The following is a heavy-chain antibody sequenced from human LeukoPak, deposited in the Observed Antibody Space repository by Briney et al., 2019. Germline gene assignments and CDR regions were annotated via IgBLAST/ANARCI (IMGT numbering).Heavy chain of an antibody. V-gene: IGHV4-34*01. J-gene: IGHJ4*02. Sequence: SETLSLTCAVYGGSLSGYYWSWIRQPPGKGLEWIGEINHSGSTNYNPSLKSRITISVDTSKNQFSLNLSSVTAADTAVYYCARGSWPRPSDYWGQGTLVTVSS. CDR1: GGSLSGYY. CDR3: ARGSWPRPSDY. D-gene: IGHD5-24*01. CDR2: INHSGST.